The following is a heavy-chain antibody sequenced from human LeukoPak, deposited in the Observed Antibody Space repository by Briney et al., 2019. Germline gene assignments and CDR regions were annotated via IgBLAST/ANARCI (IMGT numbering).Heavy chain of an antibody. J-gene: IGHJ1*01. D-gene: IGHD3-16*02. V-gene: IGHV1-8*01. CDR1: GYTFTSYD. CDR2: MNPNSGNT. Sequence: ASVKVSCKASGYTFTSYDINWVRQATGQGLEWMGWMNPNSGNTGYAQKFQGRVTMTRNTSISTAYMELSSLRSEDTAVYYCARGSIMITFGGAIVRHENFQDWGQGTLVTVSS. CDR3: ARGSIMITFGGAIVRHENFQD.